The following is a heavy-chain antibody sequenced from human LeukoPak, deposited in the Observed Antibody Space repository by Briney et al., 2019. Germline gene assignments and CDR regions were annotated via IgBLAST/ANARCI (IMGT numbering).Heavy chain of an antibody. CDR1: GGSISRHY. CDR2: ISYSGST. J-gene: IGHJ3*02. V-gene: IGHV4-59*08. CDR3: ARLLNNDNAGDPDTFDM. Sequence: SETLSLTCSVSGGSISRHYWSWIRQPPGKGLEWIGYISYSGSTRYNPSLQSRVTISLDTSKTHFSLKLTSVTAADTAMYYCARLLNNDNAGDPDTFDMWGPGTMVTVSA. D-gene: IGHD4-17*01.